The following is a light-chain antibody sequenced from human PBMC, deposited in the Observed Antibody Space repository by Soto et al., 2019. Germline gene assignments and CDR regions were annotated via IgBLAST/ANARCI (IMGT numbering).Light chain of an antibody. CDR3: SSFTSSMTNV. J-gene: IGLJ1*01. CDR2: DVT. V-gene: IGLV2-14*01. Sequence: QSALTRPASVSGSPGQSITISCTGTSSDVGGYNSVSWYQQHPGKAPKLILYDVTDRPSGVSYRFSGSKSGNTASLTISGLQAADEADYFCSSFTSSMTNVFGSGTQLTVL. CDR1: SSDVGGYNS.